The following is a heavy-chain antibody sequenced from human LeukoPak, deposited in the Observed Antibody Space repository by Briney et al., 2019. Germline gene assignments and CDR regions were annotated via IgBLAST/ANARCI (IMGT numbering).Heavy chain of an antibody. V-gene: IGHV4-39*07. CDR2: IYYSGSI. Sequence: PSETLSLTCIVSGGSISSSRYYWGWIRQPPGKGLEWIGNIYYSGSIYYNPSLKSRVTISVDRSKNHFSLKLSSVTAADTAMYYCARADDDDNWFDPWGQGTLVTVSS. CDR1: GGSISSSRYY. CDR3: ARADDDDNWFDP. D-gene: IGHD3-3*01. J-gene: IGHJ5*02.